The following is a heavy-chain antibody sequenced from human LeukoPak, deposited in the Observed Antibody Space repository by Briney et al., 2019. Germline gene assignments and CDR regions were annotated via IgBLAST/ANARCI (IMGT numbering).Heavy chain of an antibody. V-gene: IGHV3-74*01. CDR3: ASPRVPHSEYWYVLDY. J-gene: IGHJ4*02. D-gene: IGHD2/OR15-2a*01. CDR1: GFTFSSYW. CDR2: INSDGSST. Sequence: PGGSLRLSCAASGFTFSSYWMHWDRQAPGKGLVWVSRINSDGSSTSYADSVKGRFTISRDNSKNTLYLQMNSLRAEDTAVYYCASPRVPHSEYWYVLDYWGQGTLVTVSS.